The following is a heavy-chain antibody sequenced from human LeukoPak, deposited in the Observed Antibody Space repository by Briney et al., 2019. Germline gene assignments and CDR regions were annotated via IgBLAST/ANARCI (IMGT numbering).Heavy chain of an antibody. CDR1: GGSISSYY. V-gene: IGHV4-59*01. D-gene: IGHD6-13*01. Sequence: SETLSLTCTVSGGSISSYYWSWIRQPPGKGLEWIGYIYYSGSTNYNPSLKSRVTISVDTSKNQFSLKLSSVTAADTAVYYCAREGIIAAAGTGYYFDYWGQGTLVTVSS. CDR2: IYYSGST. J-gene: IGHJ4*02. CDR3: AREGIIAAAGTGYYFDY.